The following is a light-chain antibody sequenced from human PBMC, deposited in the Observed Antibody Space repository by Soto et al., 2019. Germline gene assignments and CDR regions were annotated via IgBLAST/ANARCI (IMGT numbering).Light chain of an antibody. Sequence: QYVLTQPASVSGSPGQSITISSTGTSSDVGGNNYVSWYQQHPGKAPKLIIYEVSNRPSGVSNRFSGSKSGNTASLTISGLQAEDEADYYCASYTTSNTHVFGTGTKLTVL. CDR3: ASYTTSNTHV. V-gene: IGLV2-14*01. J-gene: IGLJ1*01. CDR1: SSDVGGNNY. CDR2: EVS.